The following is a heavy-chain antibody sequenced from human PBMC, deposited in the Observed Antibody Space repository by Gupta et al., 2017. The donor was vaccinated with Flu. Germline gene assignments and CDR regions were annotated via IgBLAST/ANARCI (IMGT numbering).Heavy chain of an antibody. J-gene: IGHJ6*03. CDR2: TYYRSKWFK. V-gene: IGHV6-1*01. CDR3: VRAEGSNYYYNYYMNV. Sequence: PWGGLEWLGRTYYRSKWFKDYAMSVRSRITINPDTSKNQVSLQLNSVTPEDTAVYYCVRAEGSNYYYNYYMNVWGKGTPVTVSS.